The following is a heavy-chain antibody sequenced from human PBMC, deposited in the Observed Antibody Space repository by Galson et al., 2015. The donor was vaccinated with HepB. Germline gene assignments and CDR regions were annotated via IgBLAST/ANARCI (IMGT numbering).Heavy chain of an antibody. J-gene: IGHJ5*02. CDR1: GFTFSSYS. CDR2: ISSSSSYI. V-gene: IGHV3-21*01. Sequence: SLRLSCAASGFTFSSYSMNWVRQAPGKGLEWVSSISSSSSYIYYADSVKGRFTISRDNAKNSLYLQMNSLRAEDAAVYYCARDYDYGDSGWFDPWGQGTLVTVSS. CDR3: ARDYDYGDSGWFDP. D-gene: IGHD4-17*01.